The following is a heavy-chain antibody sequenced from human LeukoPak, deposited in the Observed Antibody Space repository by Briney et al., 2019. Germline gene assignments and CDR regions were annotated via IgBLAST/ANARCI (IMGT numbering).Heavy chain of an antibody. J-gene: IGHJ4*02. V-gene: IGHV3-30*03. CDR2: ISYDVSNK. CDR1: GFSFSSYG. D-gene: IGHD3/OR15-3a*01. CDR3: TTVDWWLPYY. Sequence: GGSLRLSCAVSGFSFSSYGMHWVRQAPGKGLEWVAVISYDVSNKYYADSAKGRFTISRDDSKNTLYLQMNSLKTEDTAVYYCTTVDWWLPYYWGQGTLVTVSS.